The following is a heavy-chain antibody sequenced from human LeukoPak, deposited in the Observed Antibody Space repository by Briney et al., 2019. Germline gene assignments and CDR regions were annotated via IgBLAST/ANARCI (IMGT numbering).Heavy chain of an antibody. V-gene: IGHV3-23*01. D-gene: IGHD6-13*01. CDR1: GFTFSSYG. Sequence: PGGSLRLSCAASGFTFSSYGMSWVRQAPGKGLEWVSAISGSGGSTYYADSVKGRFTISRDNSKNTLYLQMNSLRAEDTAVYYCAKDPAKYSSSWYVYWGQGTLVTVSS. CDR2: ISGSGGST. J-gene: IGHJ4*02. CDR3: AKDPAKYSSSWYVY.